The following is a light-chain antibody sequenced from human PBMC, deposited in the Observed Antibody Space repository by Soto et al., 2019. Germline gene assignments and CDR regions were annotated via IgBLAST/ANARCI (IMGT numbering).Light chain of an antibody. CDR2: DAS. Sequence: IVLTKSLATLSAFPGDRVTLSCRASQALNTRLAWYQHKPGQAPRLLIYDASNRATGIPARFSGSGSGTDFTLTISTLEPEDFAVYYCQLRYNLPLTFGAGTKVDIK. J-gene: IGKJ4*01. CDR3: QLRYNLPLT. CDR1: QALNTR. V-gene: IGKV3-11*01.